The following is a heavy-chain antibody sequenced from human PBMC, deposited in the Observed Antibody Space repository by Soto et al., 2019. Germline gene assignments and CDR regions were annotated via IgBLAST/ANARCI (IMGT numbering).Heavy chain of an antibody. D-gene: IGHD3-16*01. Sequence: GGSLRLSCAASGFTFSSYSMNWVRQAPGKGLEWVSYISGSSSTIYYADSVKGRFTISRDNAKKSLYLQMNSLRAEDTAVYYCARGGVFLSYYYYGMDVWGQGTTVTVSS. CDR3: ARGGVFLSYYYYGMDV. CDR2: ISGSSSTI. J-gene: IGHJ6*02. CDR1: GFTFSSYS. V-gene: IGHV3-48*01.